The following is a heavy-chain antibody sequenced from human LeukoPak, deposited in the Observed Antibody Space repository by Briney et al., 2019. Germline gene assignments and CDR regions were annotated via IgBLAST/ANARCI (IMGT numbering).Heavy chain of an antibody. D-gene: IGHD6-13*01. CDR1: GGSISSSSYY. V-gene: IGHV4-39*07. J-gene: IGHJ4*02. Sequence: SETLSLTCTVSGGSISSSSYYWGWIRQPPGKGLEYIGSIFYSGSTYYNPSLKSRVTMSVDTSKNQFSLKLSSVTAADTAVYYCARDTIAAAVDYWGQGTLVTVSS. CDR2: IFYSGST. CDR3: ARDTIAAAVDY.